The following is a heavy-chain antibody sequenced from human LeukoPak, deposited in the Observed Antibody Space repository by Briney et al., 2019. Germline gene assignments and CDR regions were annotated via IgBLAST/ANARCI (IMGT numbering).Heavy chain of an antibody. CDR1: GFTFDDYA. V-gene: IGHV3-9*01. CDR2: ISWNSGSI. J-gene: IGHJ4*02. CDR3: AGADSGSWDFGR. Sequence: PGGSLRLSCAASGFTFDDYAMHWVRQAPGKGLEWVSGISWNSGSIGYADSVKGRFTISRDNAKNSLYLQMNSLRAEDTAVYYCAGADSGSWDFGRGAQGTLVIVSS. D-gene: IGHD6-13*01.